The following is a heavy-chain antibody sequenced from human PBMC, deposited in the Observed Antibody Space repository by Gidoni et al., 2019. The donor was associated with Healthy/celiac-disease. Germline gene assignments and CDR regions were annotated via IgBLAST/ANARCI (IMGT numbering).Heavy chain of an antibody. CDR2: ISSSSSTI. CDR1: GFTFSSYS. J-gene: IGHJ4*02. CDR3: ARNRRPTVTIGYYFDY. V-gene: IGHV3-48*02. D-gene: IGHD4-17*01. Sequence: EVQLVESGGGLVQPGGSLRLSCAASGFTFSSYSMNWVRQAPGKGLEGVSYISSSSSTIYYADSVKGRFTISRDNAKNSLYLQMNSLRDEDTAVYYCARNRRPTVTIGYYFDYWGQGTLVTVSS.